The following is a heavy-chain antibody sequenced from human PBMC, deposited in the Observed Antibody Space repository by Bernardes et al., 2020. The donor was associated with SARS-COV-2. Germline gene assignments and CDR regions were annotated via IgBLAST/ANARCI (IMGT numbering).Heavy chain of an antibody. D-gene: IGHD3-9*01. V-gene: IGHV3-9*01. Sequence: GGSLRLSCAASGFIFDDYAMHWVRQVPGKGLEWVSGISWNSGTIGYADSVKGRFTISRDNAKNSLYLQMNSLRAEDTALYYCAKGPSYDILTGGPDYWGQGTLVTVSS. CDR1: GFIFDDYA. CDR3: AKGPSYDILTGGPDY. J-gene: IGHJ4*02. CDR2: ISWNSGTI.